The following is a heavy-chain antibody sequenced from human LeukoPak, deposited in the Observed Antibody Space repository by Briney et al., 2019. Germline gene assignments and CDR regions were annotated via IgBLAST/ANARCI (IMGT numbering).Heavy chain of an antibody. CDR2: TYYSGST. CDR1: GGSISSSSYY. CDR3: ARLGFMITFGGVIVNNWFDP. V-gene: IGHV4-39*01. D-gene: IGHD3-16*02. Sequence: PSETLSLTCTVSGGSISSSSYYWGWIRQPPGKGLEWIGSTYYSGSTYYNPSLKSRVTISVDTSKNQFSLKLSSVTAADTAVYYCARLGFMITFGGVIVNNWFDPWGQGTLVTVSS. J-gene: IGHJ5*02.